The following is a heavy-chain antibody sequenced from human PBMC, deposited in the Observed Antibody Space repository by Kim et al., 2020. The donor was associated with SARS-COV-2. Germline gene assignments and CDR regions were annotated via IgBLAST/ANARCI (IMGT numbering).Heavy chain of an antibody. CDR2: IRNKANSYTT. CDR3: ARGRRPMIVGGSWGMDV. CDR1: GFTFSDHY. J-gene: IGHJ6*02. V-gene: IGHV3-72*01. D-gene: IGHD3-22*01. Sequence: GGSLRLSCAASGFTFSDHYMDWVRQAPGKGLEWVGRIRNKANSYTTEYAASVKGRFTISRDDSKNSLHLQMNSLKIEDTAVYYCARGRRPMIVGGSWGMDVWGQGTTVTVS.